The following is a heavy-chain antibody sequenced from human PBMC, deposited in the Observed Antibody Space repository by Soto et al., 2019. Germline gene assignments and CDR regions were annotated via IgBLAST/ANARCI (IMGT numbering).Heavy chain of an antibody. J-gene: IGHJ3*02. CDR2: IKEDGIEK. V-gene: IGHV3-7*01. D-gene: IGHD2-8*02. CDR1: GFTFSHYV. Sequence: GGSLRLSCAASGFTFSHYVMTWVRQAPWKALEWVAGIKEDGIEKYYADSMKGRFTISRDNAKNSLYLQVESLRVEDTAVYYSTKERFCTGGGCNVGQVFDIWGQGTIVTV. CDR3: TKERFCTGGGCNVGQVFDI.